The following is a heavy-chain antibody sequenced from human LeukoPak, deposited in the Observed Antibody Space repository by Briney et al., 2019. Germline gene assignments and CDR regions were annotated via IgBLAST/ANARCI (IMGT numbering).Heavy chain of an antibody. CDR3: ARDYHDSSAYF. CDR1: GYTFTDYY. Sequence: ASVRVSCKASGYTFTDYYMHWVRQAPGQGLEWMGWINPNSGGTYYPQNFQDRVTMTRDTSISTAFMELSRLRSDDTAVYYCARDYHDSSAYFWGQGTLVTVSS. CDR2: INPNSGGT. J-gene: IGHJ4*02. V-gene: IGHV1-2*02. D-gene: IGHD3-22*01.